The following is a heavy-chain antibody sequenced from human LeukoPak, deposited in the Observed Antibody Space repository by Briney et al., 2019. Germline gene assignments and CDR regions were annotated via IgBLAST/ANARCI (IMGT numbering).Heavy chain of an antibody. CDR2: IYYSGST. D-gene: IGHD6-13*01. Sequence: SETLSLTCTVSGGSISNYYWSWIRQPPGKGLEWIGYIYYSGSTNYNPSLKSRVTMSVDTSKNQFSLKLSSVTAADTAVYYCAKGDPFRAGWFDPWGQGILVTVSS. J-gene: IGHJ5*02. CDR3: AKGDPFRAGWFDP. CDR1: GGSISNYY. V-gene: IGHV4-59*12.